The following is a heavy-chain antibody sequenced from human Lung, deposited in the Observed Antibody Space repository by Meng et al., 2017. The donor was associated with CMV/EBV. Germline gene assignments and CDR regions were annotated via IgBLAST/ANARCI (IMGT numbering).Heavy chain of an antibody. V-gene: IGHV1-18*04. Sequence: YGLSWVRQAPGKGLEWVGGISAYSGNTNYAQKIQNRVTMTTHTSSNTAYMELRSLRSDDTAIYYCARVVVHYYARGDNADYSDYWGQGTLVTVSS. CDR2: ISAYSGNT. CDR1: YG. D-gene: IGHD3-10*02. J-gene: IGHJ4*02. CDR3: ARVVVHYYARGDNADYSDY.